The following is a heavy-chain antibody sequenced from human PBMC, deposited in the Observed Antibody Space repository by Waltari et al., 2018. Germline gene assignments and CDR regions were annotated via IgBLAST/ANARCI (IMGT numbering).Heavy chain of an antibody. Sequence: QVQLQQSGPGLVKPSQTLSLTCAISGDSVSSNSAAWDWLRQSPSRGLEWLGRTYYRSKWYSHYAESVKSRMTINADTSKNEFSLQLTSVSPEDTGLYFCARTTITVFGVVVGALDNWGPGTLVTVSS. CDR2: TYYRSKWYS. J-gene: IGHJ4*02. V-gene: IGHV6-1*01. CDR1: GDSVSSNSAA. CDR3: ARTTITVFGVVVGALDN. D-gene: IGHD3-3*01.